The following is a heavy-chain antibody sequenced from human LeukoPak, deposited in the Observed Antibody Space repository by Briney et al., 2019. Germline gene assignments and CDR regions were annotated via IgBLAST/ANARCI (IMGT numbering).Heavy chain of an antibody. CDR1: GFTFSDNG. V-gene: IGHV3-48*04. D-gene: IGHD3-22*01. CDR2: IGSSGNTI. Sequence: TGGSLRLSCAASGFTFSDNGMNWVRQAPEKGLEWISYIGSSGNTIFYADSVRGRFTISRDNAKNSLFLQMNSLRAEDTAVYYCARDQPLISVYYYDSSGLCDYWGQGTLVTVSS. J-gene: IGHJ4*02. CDR3: ARDQPLISVYYYDSSGLCDY.